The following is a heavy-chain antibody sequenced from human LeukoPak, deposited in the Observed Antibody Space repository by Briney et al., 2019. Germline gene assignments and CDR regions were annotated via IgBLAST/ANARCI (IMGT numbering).Heavy chain of an antibody. J-gene: IGHJ4*02. D-gene: IGHD3-10*01. CDR1: GGTFTSYA. CDR3: AAHMVRGVPVGGYFDY. V-gene: IGHV1-69*06. Sequence: ASVKVSCKASGGTFTSYAISWVRQAPRQGLEWMGGIIHIFGTANYAQKFQGRVTITADKSTSTAYMELSSLRSEDTAVYYCAAHMVRGVPVGGYFDYWGQGTLVTVSS. CDR2: IIHIFGTA.